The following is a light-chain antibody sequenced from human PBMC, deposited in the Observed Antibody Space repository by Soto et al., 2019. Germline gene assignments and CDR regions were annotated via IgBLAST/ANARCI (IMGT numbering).Light chain of an antibody. CDR2: WAS. CDR3: QQYYTNPLT. CDR1: ESVLYSSNNRNY. V-gene: IGKV4-1*01. Sequence: DIVMTQSPDSLPVSLCERATINCKSRESVLYSSNNRNYLAWYQQKPGQPPKLLIYWASTRESGVPDRFSGSGSGTDFTLTISSLQAEDVAVYYCQQYYTNPLTFGGGTKVDIK. J-gene: IGKJ4*01.